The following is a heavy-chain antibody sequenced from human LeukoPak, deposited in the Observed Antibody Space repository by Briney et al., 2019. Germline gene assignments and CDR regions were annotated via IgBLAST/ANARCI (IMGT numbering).Heavy chain of an antibody. CDR2: IIPIFGTA. Sequence: SVKVSCKASGGTFSSYAISWVRQAPGQGLEWMGGIIPIFGTANYAQKFQGRVTITTDESTSTAYMELSGLRSEDTAVYYCARAHRYYDFWSGYPDYWGQGTLVTVSS. V-gene: IGHV1-69*05. CDR1: GGTFSSYA. J-gene: IGHJ4*02. D-gene: IGHD3-3*01. CDR3: ARAHRYYDFWSGYPDY.